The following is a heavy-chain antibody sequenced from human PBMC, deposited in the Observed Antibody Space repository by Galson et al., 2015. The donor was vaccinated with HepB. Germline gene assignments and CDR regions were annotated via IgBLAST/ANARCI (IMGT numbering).Heavy chain of an antibody. CDR1: GATFSSYA. CDR3: ARGLAAAGTHYYYYYMDV. Sequence: SVKVSCKASGATFSSYAISWVRQAPGQGLEWMGGIIPIFGTANYAQKFQGRVTITADESTSTAYMELSSLRSEDTAVYYCARGLAAAGTHYYYYYMDVWGKGTTVTVSS. CDR2: IIPIFGTA. J-gene: IGHJ6*03. D-gene: IGHD6-13*01. V-gene: IGHV1-69*13.